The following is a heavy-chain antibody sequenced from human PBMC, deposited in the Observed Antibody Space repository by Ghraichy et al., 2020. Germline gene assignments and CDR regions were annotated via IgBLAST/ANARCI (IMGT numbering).Heavy chain of an antibody. Sequence: SETLSLTCTVSGGSISSYYWSWIRQPPGKGLEWIGYIYYSGSTNYNPSLKSRVTISVDTSKNQFSLKLSSVTAADTAVYYCARMTYYYDSSGFEYWYFDLWGRGTLVTVSS. CDR2: IYYSGST. CDR3: ARMTYYYDSSGFEYWYFDL. D-gene: IGHD3-22*01. V-gene: IGHV4-59*08. J-gene: IGHJ2*01. CDR1: GGSISSYY.